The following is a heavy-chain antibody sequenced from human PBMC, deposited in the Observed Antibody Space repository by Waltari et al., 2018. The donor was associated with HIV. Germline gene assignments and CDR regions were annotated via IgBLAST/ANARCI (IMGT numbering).Heavy chain of an antibody. CDR2: INHSGST. V-gene: IGHV4-34*01. Sequence: QVQLQQWGAGLLKPSETLSLTCAVYGGSFSGYYWSWIRQPPGKGLEWIGEINHSGSTNYNPSLKSRVTISVDTSKNQFSLKLSSVTAADTAVYYCAGGTAENFFDYWGQGTLVTVSS. D-gene: IGHD3-3*01. CDR3: AGGTAENFFDY. J-gene: IGHJ4*02. CDR1: GGSFSGYY.